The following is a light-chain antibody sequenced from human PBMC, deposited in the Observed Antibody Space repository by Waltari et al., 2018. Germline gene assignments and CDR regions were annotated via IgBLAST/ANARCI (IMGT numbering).Light chain of an antibody. CDR2: YNSDSHN. CDR3: MIWHSSAWV. V-gene: IGLV5-45*03. J-gene: IGLJ3*02. CDR1: SGINVGSYM. Sequence: QAVLTQPSSLSASPGVSASLTCTLRSGINVGSYMIYWYQQNPGSPPQYLLKYNSDSHNQQGCGVPGRFAGSKDASANAGILLISGLQSEDEADYYCMIWHSSAWVFGGGTKLTVL.